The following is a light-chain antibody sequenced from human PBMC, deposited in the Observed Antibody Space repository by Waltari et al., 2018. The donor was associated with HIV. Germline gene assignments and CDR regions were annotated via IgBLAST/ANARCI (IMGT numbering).Light chain of an antibody. CDR2: HNS. CDR1: IPNIRRNT. V-gene: IGLV1-44*01. J-gene: IGLJ3*02. CDR3: AAWDDSVNGLV. Sequence: QSVLTQPPSASGTAGQRVPISCSGTIPNIRRNTVNWYQQLPGTAPKLLISHNSQRPSGVPDRFSGSKSGTSASLAISGLQSEDEADYYCAAWDDSVNGLVFGGGTKLTV.